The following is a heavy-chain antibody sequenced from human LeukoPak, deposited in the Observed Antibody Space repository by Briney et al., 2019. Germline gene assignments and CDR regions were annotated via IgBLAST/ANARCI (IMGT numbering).Heavy chain of an antibody. V-gene: IGHV1-46*01. CDR2: INPSGGST. Sequence: ASVKVSCKSSVYTFTSYYIHWVRQAPGQGLEWMGIINPSGGSTSYAQKFQGRVTMSRDTATSTVYMEMSSLRSEDTAVYYCATDGTDYYGSGSYRPHFDYWGQGTLVTVSS. CDR1: VYTFTSYY. J-gene: IGHJ4*02. CDR3: ATDGTDYYGSGSYRPHFDY. D-gene: IGHD3-10*01.